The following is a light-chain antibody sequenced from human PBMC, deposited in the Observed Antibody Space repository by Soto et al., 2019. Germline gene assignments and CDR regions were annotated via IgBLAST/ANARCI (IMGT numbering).Light chain of an antibody. CDR2: EVS. CDR3: ISYTSSSLYV. CDR1: SSDVGSYNS. Sequence: QSVLTQPASVSGSPGQSITISCTGTSSDVGSYNSVSWYQQHPGKAPKLMIYEVSNRPSGVSNRFSGSKSGSTASLTISGLQAEDAADYYCISYTSSSLYVFGTGTKGTVL. V-gene: IGLV2-14*01. J-gene: IGLJ1*01.